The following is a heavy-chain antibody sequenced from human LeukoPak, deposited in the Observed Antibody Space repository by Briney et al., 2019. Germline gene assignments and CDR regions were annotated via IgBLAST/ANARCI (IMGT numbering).Heavy chain of an antibody. Sequence: PGGSLRLSCAASGFTFSSYAMSWVRQAPGKGLEWVSAISGSGGSTYYADCVKGRFTISRDNSKNTLYLQMNSLSGEDTAVYYCAKEGFPSGYSVPRFDSFDIWGQVTMVTVSS. J-gene: IGHJ3*02. CDR2: ISGSGGST. V-gene: IGHV3-23*01. CDR3: AKEGFPSGYSVPRFDSFDI. D-gene: IGHD3-22*01. CDR1: GFTFSSYA.